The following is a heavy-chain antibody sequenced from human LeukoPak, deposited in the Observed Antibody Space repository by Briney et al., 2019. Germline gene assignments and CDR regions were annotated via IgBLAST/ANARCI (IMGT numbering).Heavy chain of an antibody. CDR2: IRSKAYGGTT. D-gene: IGHD3-10*01. Sequence: QPGRSLRLSCTASGFTFGDYAMSWFRQAPGKGLEWVGFIRSKAYGGTTEYAASVKGRFTISRDDSKSIAYLQMNSLKTEDTAVYYCTRGYYYGSGSYPMTYYYYGMDVWGQGTTVTVSS. J-gene: IGHJ6*02. V-gene: IGHV3-49*03. CDR1: GFTFGDYA. CDR3: TRGYYYGSGSYPMTYYYYGMDV.